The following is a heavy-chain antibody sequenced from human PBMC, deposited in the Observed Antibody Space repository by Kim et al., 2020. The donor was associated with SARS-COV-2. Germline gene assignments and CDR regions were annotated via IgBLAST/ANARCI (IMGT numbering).Heavy chain of an antibody. CDR1: GFTFSSYA. Sequence: GGSLRLSCAASGFTFSSYAMHWVRQAPGKGLEYVSAISSNGGSTYYANSVKGRFTISRDNSKNTLYLQMGSLRAEDMAVYYCARDLVSSKVLPDLITIFGVVIVSYGMDVWGQGTTVTVSS. V-gene: IGHV3-64*01. J-gene: IGHJ6*02. CDR2: ISSNGGST. D-gene: IGHD3-3*01. CDR3: ARDLVSSKVLPDLITIFGVVIVSYGMDV.